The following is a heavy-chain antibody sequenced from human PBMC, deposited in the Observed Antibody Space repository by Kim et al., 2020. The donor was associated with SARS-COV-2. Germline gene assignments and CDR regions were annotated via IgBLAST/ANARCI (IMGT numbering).Heavy chain of an antibody. Sequence: GGSLRLSCAASGFTFSSYEMNWVRQAPGKGLEWVSYISRSGSTIYYADSVKGRFTISRDNSKNSLYLQMNSLRAEDTAVYYCARGCWSGFLDAFDIWGQGTMVTVSS. CDR3: ARGCWSGFLDAFDI. D-gene: IGHD3-3*01. CDR1: GFTFSSYE. V-gene: IGHV3-48*03. J-gene: IGHJ3*02. CDR2: ISRSGSTI.